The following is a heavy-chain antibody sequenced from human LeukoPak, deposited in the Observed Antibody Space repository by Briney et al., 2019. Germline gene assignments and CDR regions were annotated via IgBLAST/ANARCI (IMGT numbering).Heavy chain of an antibody. Sequence: SETLSLTCGVYGGSFSGYYWSWIRQPPGKGLEWIGEINHSGSTNYNPSLKSRVTISVDTSKNQFSLKLSSVTAADTAVYYCTRIRVLGAFDIWGQGTMVTVSS. J-gene: IGHJ3*02. CDR3: TRIRVLGAFDI. CDR2: INHSGST. D-gene: IGHD3-16*01. V-gene: IGHV4-34*01. CDR1: GGSFSGYY.